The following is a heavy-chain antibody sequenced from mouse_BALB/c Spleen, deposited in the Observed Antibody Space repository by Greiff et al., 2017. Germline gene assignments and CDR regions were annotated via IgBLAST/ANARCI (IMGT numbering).Heavy chain of an antibody. V-gene: IGHV2-9*02. D-gene: IGHD1-1*01. CDR2: IWAGGST. CDR1: GFSLTSYG. J-gene: IGHJ4*01. CDR3: ARDYYGSSYYYAMDY. Sequence: VQRVESGPGLVAPSQSLSITCTVSGFSLTSYGVHWVRQPPGKGLEWLGVIWAGGSTNYNSALMSRLSISKDNSKSQVFLKMNSLQTDDTAMYYCARDYYGSSYYYAMDYWGQGTSVTVSS.